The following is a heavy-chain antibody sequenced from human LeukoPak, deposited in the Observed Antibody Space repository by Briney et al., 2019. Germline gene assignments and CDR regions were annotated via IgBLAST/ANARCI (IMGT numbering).Heavy chain of an antibody. CDR3: ARDVHKGGLRLGFDL. D-gene: IGHD5-12*01. V-gene: IGHV4-59*01. Sequence: PSETLSLTCTVSGGSISSYYWSWIRQPPGKGLEWIGYIYYSGSTNYNPSLKSRVTISVDTSKNQFSLKLSSVTAADTAVYYCARDVHKGGLRLGFDLWGRGTLVTVSS. CDR1: GGSISSYY. J-gene: IGHJ2*01. CDR2: IYYSGST.